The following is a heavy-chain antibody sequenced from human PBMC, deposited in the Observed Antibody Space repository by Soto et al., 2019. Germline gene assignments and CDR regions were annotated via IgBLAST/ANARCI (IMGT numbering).Heavy chain of an antibody. CDR2: ISYDGSNK. Sequence: GGSLRLSCAASGFTFSSYGMHWVRQAPGKGLEWVAVISYDGSNKYYADSVKGRFTISRDNSKNTLYLQMNSLRAEDTAVYYCAKGPAIVVVPAAMNYYYGMDVWAQGTRVTGSS. CDR1: GFTFSSYG. V-gene: IGHV3-30*18. D-gene: IGHD2-2*01. CDR3: AKGPAIVVVPAAMNYYYGMDV. J-gene: IGHJ6*02.